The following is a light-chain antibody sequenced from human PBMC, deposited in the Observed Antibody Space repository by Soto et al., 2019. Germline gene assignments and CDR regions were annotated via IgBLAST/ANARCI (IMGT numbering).Light chain of an antibody. CDR1: SGHSSNA. CDR2: LNSDGSH. J-gene: IGLJ3*02. Sequence: QSVLTQSPSASASLGASVKLTCTLSSGHSSNAIAWHQQQPEKGPRYLMKLNSDGSHNKGDGIPDRFSGSSSGAERYLTISSLQSEDEADYYCHTWATGIQVFGGGTKLTVL. CDR3: HTWATGIQV. V-gene: IGLV4-69*01.